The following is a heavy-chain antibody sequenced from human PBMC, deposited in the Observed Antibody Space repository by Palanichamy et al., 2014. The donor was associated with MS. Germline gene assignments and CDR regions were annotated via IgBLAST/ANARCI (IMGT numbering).Heavy chain of an antibody. CDR2: ISDYNGYT. CDR3: ARDGCRLRNSGCFLDY. Sequence: QVQLVQSGAEVKKPGASVKVSCKASGYTFISYGISWVRQAPGQGLEWMGWISDYNGYTDYAQNFQDRVIMTTDTSTSTVYMELRRLRPDDTAVYFCARDGCRLRNSGCFLDYWGQGTLVTVSS. V-gene: IGHV1-18*01. J-gene: IGHJ4*02. D-gene: IGHD2-15*01. CDR1: GYTFISYG.